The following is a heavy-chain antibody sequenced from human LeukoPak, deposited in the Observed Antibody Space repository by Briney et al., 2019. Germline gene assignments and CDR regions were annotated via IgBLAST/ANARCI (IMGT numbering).Heavy chain of an antibody. D-gene: IGHD7-27*01. V-gene: IGHV4-59*12. CDR3: AREYPTGDGPGDGWFDP. CDR2: IYYSGST. CDR1: GGSISSYY. J-gene: IGHJ5*02. Sequence: SETLSLTCTVSGGSISSYYWSWIRQPPGKGLEWIGYIYYSGSTNYNPSLKSRVTISVDTSKNQFSLKLSSVTAADTAVYYCAREYPTGDGPGDGWFDPWAREPWSPSPQ.